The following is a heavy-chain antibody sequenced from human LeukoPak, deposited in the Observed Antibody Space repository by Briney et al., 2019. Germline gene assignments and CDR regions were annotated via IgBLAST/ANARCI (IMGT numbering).Heavy chain of an antibody. CDR2: IYYSGST. J-gene: IGHJ5*02. CDR3: ARDLVRGAMRWFDP. D-gene: IGHD3-10*01. V-gene: IGHV4-39*07. CDR1: GGSISSSSYY. Sequence: SETLSLTCTVSGGSISSSSYYWGWIRQPPGKGLEWIGSIYYSGSTYYNPSLKSRVTISVDTSKNQFSLKLSSVTAADTAVYYCARDLVRGAMRWFDPWGQGTLVTVSS.